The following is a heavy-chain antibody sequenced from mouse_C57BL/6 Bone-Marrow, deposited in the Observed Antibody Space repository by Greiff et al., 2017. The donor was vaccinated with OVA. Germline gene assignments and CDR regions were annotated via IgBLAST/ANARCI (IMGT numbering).Heavy chain of an antibody. CDR2: ISGGGGNT. CDR3: AELRRGTFAY. V-gene: IGHV5-9*01. J-gene: IGHJ3*01. Sequence: DVMLVESGGGLVKPGGSLKLSCAASGFTFSSYTMSWVRQTPEKRLEWVATISGGGGNTYYPDSVKGRFTISRDNAKNTLYLQMSSLRSEDTALYYCAELRRGTFAYWGQGTLVTVSA. CDR1: GFTFSSYT. D-gene: IGHD2-4*01.